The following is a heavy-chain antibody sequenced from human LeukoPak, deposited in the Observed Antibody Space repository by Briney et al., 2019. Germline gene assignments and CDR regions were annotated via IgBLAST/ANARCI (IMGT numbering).Heavy chain of an antibody. CDR3: AREGFSGYYLYY. CDR1: GGTFSSYA. Sequence: ASVKVSCKASGGTFSSYAIGWLRQAPGQGLEWMGGIIPIFGTANYAQKFQGRVTITADESTSTAYMELSSLRSEDTAVYYCAREGFSGYYLYYWGQGTLVTVSS. CDR2: IIPIFGTA. V-gene: IGHV1-69*13. J-gene: IGHJ4*02. D-gene: IGHD3-22*01.